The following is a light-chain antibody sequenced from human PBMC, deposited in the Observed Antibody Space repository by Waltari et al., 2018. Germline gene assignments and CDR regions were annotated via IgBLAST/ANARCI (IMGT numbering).Light chain of an antibody. J-gene: IGKJ4*01. CDR2: GAS. Sequence: EIVLTQSPVTLSLSPGESDTRSCRASQTMNADYLAWYQQKPGQAPRLLIYGASNWANGMPDRFSGSGSGTDFTLTISRLEPEDYAVYHFQQYGTSSALTFGGGTKVEIK. V-gene: IGKV3-20*01. CDR3: QQYGTSSALT. CDR1: QTMNADY.